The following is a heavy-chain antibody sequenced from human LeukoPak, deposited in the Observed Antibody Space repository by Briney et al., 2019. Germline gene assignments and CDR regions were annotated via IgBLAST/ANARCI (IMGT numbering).Heavy chain of an antibody. CDR3: ARARFKYYYDSSGFDY. CDR1: GYTFTSYG. V-gene: IGHV1-18*01. J-gene: IGHJ4*02. D-gene: IGHD3-22*01. CDR2: ISAYNGNT. Sequence: ASVTVSCKASGYTFTSYGISWVRQAPGQGLEWMGWISAYNGNTNYAQKLQGRVTMTTDTSTSTAYMELRSLRSDDTAVYYCARARFKYYYDSSGFDYWGQGTLVTVSS.